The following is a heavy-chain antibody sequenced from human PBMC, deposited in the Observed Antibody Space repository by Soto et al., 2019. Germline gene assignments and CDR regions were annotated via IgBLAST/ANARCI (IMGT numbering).Heavy chain of an antibody. J-gene: IGHJ6*02. V-gene: IGHV3-30*18. Sequence: GGSLRLSCAASGFTLSNYGMHWIRQAPGEGLEWVALISYDGSNKNYADSVEGRFTISRDNSKNTLYLQMNSPRAEDTAVYYCAKDHDCSSASCSYYYGMDVWGQGTTVTVSS. CDR2: ISYDGSNK. CDR1: GFTLSNYG. CDR3: AKDHDCSSASCSYYYGMDV. D-gene: IGHD2-15*01.